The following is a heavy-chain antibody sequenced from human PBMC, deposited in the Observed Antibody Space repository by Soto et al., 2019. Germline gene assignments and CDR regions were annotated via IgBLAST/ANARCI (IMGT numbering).Heavy chain of an antibody. V-gene: IGHV1-3*01. CDR2: INGGNGIT. Sequence: QVHLVQSGAEVRKPGASVFVSCKASGYTFSGYEIHWVRQAPGQRLEWLGWINGGNGITKSSQEFQDRVTFNKDTSATTAYMELSSLRSEYTAVYYCARCWHGDRRLDTWGQGTMVIVSS. CDR3: ARCWHGDRRLDT. CDR1: GYTFSGYE. J-gene: IGHJ3*02. D-gene: IGHD4-17*01.